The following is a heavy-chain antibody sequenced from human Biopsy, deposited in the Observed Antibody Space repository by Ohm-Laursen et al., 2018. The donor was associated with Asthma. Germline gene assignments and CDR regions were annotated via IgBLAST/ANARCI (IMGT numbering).Heavy chain of an antibody. J-gene: IGHJ3*01. CDR1: GDSFSNYA. CDR2: LIPVLGTA. CDR3: ARDALHDNSAYIGDAFDF. Sequence: GASVKVSCKASGDSFSNYAISWVRQAPRQGLEWMGGLIPVLGTADYAQMFEGRVTITADESTSTAYMELSSLRSEDTAVYYCARDALHDNSAYIGDAFDFWGQGTMVTVPS. V-gene: IGHV1-69*13. D-gene: IGHD3-22*01.